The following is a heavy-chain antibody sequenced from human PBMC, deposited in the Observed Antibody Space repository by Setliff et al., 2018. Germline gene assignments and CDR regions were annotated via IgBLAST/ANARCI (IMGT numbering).Heavy chain of an antibody. Sequence: ASVKVSCKVSGYRLIEVSMHWVRQAPGKGLEWMGGFDPEDEETIYAQKFQGRVTITADKSTSTAYMELSRLRSEDTAVYYCAISTIFGVVSPTPDAFDIWGQGTMVTVSS. CDR3: AISTIFGVVSPTPDAFDI. CDR1: GYRLIEVS. D-gene: IGHD3-3*01. CDR2: FDPEDEET. V-gene: IGHV1-24*01. J-gene: IGHJ3*02.